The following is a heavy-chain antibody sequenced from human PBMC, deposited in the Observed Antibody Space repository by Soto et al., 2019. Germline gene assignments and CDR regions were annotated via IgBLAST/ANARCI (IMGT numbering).Heavy chain of an antibody. CDR3: ARGGAGYCSGGSCYTFDY. Sequence: QVQLVESGGGVVQPGRSLRLSCAASAFTFSSYAMHWVRQAPGKGLEWVAVISYDGKNKYYGDSVQGRFTISRDNSKNTLYLQVNSLRPEDTAVYYCARGGAGYCSGGSCYTFDYWGQGTLVTVSS. V-gene: IGHV3-30*04. D-gene: IGHD2-15*01. CDR1: AFTFSSYA. J-gene: IGHJ4*02. CDR2: ISYDGKNK.